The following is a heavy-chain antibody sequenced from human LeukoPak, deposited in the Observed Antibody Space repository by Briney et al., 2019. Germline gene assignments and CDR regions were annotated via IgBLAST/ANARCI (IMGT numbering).Heavy chain of an antibody. V-gene: IGHV3-23*01. CDR1: GFTFSSYG. CDR2: ISGSGGST. Sequence: PGGSLRLSCAASGFTFSSYGMHWVRQAPGKGLEWVSAISGSGGSTYYADSVKGRFTISRDNSKNTLYLQMNSLRAEDTAVYYCANPPGGGPALDPWGQGTLVTVSS. D-gene: IGHD4-23*01. CDR3: ANPPGGGPALDP. J-gene: IGHJ5*02.